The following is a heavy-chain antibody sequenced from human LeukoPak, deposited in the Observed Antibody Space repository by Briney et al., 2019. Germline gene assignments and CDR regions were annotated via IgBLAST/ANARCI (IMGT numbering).Heavy chain of an antibody. J-gene: IGHJ5*02. V-gene: IGHV3-74*01. CDR1: GFSFSSFW. D-gene: IGHD4-17*01. CDR2: INSDGRTT. CDR3: ARDLETEVNYGDYHRGPFDP. Sequence: PGGSLRLSCAASGFSFSSFWMHWVRQVPGKGLLWVSGINSDGRTTGYADSVKGRFTISRDNSKNSLYLQMNSLRAEDTALYYCARDLETEVNYGDYHRGPFDPWGQGTLVTVSS.